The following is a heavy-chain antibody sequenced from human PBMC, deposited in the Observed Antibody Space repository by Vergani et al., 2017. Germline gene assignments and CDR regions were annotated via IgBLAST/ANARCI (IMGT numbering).Heavy chain of an antibody. Sequence: QVQLVQSGAEVKKPGASVKVSCKASGYTFTDYFMPWVRQAPGQGLEWMGWINPNSGGTNYAQKFKGRVTMTRDKSISTAYMELSNLRSDDTAVYYCARVGTSSNRDYFDYWGQGALVTVSS. CDR3: ARVGTSSNRDYFDY. CDR1: GYTFTDYF. CDR2: INPNSGGT. J-gene: IGHJ4*02. V-gene: IGHV1-2*02. D-gene: IGHD2-2*01.